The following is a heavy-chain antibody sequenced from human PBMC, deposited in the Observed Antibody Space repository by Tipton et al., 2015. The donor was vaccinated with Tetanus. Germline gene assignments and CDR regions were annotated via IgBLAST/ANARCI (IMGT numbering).Heavy chain of an antibody. CDR2: IYYSGST. CDR1: GGSISSYY. CDR3: ARRRMGGDY. D-gene: IGHD3-16*01. Sequence: TLSLTCTVSGGSISSYYWSWIRQPPGKGLEWIGYIYYSGSTNYNPSLKSRVTISVDTSKNQFSLKLSSVTAADTAVYYCARRRMGGDYWGQGTLVTVSS. J-gene: IGHJ4*02. V-gene: IGHV4-59*08.